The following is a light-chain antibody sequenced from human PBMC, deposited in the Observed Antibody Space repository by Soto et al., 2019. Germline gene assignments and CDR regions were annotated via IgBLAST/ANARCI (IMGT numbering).Light chain of an antibody. J-gene: IGKJ1*01. CDR1: QTLDSM. CDR3: QQYKDWPTT. CDR2: SAS. Sequence: IVLTQSPATLSVSPGERATLSCWASQTLDSMVAWYQQKSGQAPRLLIYSASARATGVPARFSGCGSGTDFTLTISSLQSEDLGVYYCQQYKDWPTTFGQGTKVEV. V-gene: IGKV3-15*01.